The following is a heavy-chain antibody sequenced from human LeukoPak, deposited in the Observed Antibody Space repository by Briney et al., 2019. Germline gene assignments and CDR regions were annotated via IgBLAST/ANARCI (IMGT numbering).Heavy chain of an antibody. Sequence: GGSLRLSCAGSGFTFSRHGMNWVRQAPGKGLEWVSGISPSGDITYYADSVKGRFNISRDNSKNSLYLQLNSLRAEDTAVYYCARSLVVGATYPYHWGQGTLSPSPQ. CDR3: ARSLVVGATYPYH. CDR1: GFTFSRHG. D-gene: IGHD1-26*01. CDR2: ISPSGDIT. V-gene: IGHV3-23*01. J-gene: IGHJ5*02.